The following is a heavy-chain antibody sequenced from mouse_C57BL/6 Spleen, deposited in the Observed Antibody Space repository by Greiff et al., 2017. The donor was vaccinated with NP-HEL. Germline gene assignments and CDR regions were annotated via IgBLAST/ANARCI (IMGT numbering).Heavy chain of an antibody. D-gene: IGHD1-1*01. CDR1: GFTFSSYA. CDR3: ARDADYGSSYRYFDV. J-gene: IGHJ1*03. V-gene: IGHV5-4*01. CDR2: ISDGGSYT. Sequence: EVKLMESGGGLVKPGGSLKLSCAASGFTFSSYAMSWVRQTPEKRLEWVATISDGGSYTYYPDNVKGRFTISRDNAKNNLYLQMSHLKSEDTAMYYCARDADYGSSYRYFDVWGTGTTVTVSS.